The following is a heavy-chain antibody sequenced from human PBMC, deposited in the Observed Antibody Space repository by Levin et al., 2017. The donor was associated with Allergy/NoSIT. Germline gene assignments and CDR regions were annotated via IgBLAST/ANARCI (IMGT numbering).Heavy chain of an antibody. CDR2: IKQDGTEK. Sequence: GGSLRLSCAASGFIFNNYAMHWVRQAPGKGLEWVANIKQDGTEKFYVDSVKGRFTISKDNAKNSVDLHMTSLRVEDSAVYYCARNWRSAFDIWGQGTMVTVSS. D-gene: IGHD2-8*02. CDR3: ARNWRSAFDI. CDR1: GFIFNNYA. V-gene: IGHV3-7*01. J-gene: IGHJ3*02.